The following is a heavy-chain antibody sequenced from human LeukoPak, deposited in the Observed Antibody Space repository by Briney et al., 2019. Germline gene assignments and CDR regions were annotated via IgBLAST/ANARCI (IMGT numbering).Heavy chain of an antibody. CDR3: AKEIHAFGGFDH. D-gene: IGHD3-10*01. CDR2: ISKNGNSQ. Sequence: GGSLRLSCAVSGFTFSSYGMHWVRQAPGKGLEWVAGISKNGNSQSHADSVKGRFTLSRDNSKNTLSLQMNSLRDEDTAVYYCAKEIHAFGGFDHWGQGTLVTVSS. CDR1: GFTFSSYG. J-gene: IGHJ4*02. V-gene: IGHV3-30*18.